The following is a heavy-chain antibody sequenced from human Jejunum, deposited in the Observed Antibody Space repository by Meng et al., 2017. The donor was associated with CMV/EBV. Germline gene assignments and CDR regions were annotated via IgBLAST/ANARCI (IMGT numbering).Heavy chain of an antibody. V-gene: IGHV3-53*01. CDR3: ARGRGAH. Sequence: LRLSCAGDGFTVSSDVMSGVRQAPGKGLEWVSLIHGADNTHYTDSVKGRFSISRDNSKNTVYLQRNSLRVDDTAVYYCARGRGAHWGQGTLVTVSS. CDR2: IHGADNT. J-gene: IGHJ4*02. CDR1: GFTVSSDV. D-gene: IGHD3-10*01.